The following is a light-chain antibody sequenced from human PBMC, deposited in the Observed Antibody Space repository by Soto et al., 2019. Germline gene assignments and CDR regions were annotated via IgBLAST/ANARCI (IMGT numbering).Light chain of an antibody. V-gene: IGKV4-1*01. CDR3: QQKYRPPWT. J-gene: IGKJ1*01. Sequence: DIVMTQSPDSLAVSLGERATINCKSSQSVLYSSNHKDYLAWYQKKPRQAAKLLIYWASTRESGVPDRFSGSGSWTEFTRTISSLQAEDVAVYNCQQKYRPPWTVGQGTKVEIK. CDR1: QSVLYSSNHKDY. CDR2: WAS.